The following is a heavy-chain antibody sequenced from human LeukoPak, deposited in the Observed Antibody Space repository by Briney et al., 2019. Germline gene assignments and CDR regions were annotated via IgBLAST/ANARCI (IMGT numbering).Heavy chain of an antibody. D-gene: IGHD6-13*01. CDR2: INPNSGGT. CDR1: GYTFTSYA. Sequence: GASVKVSCKASGYTFTSYAMHWVRQAPGQGLEWMGWINPNSGGTNYAQKFQGRVTMTRDTSISTAYMELSRLRSDDTAVYYCARDRGYSSSAGDYWGQGTLVTVSS. J-gene: IGHJ4*02. V-gene: IGHV1-2*02. CDR3: ARDRGYSSSAGDY.